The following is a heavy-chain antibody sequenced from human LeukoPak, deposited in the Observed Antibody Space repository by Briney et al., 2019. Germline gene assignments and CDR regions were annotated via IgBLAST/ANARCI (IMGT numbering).Heavy chain of an antibody. CDR1: GFTFSGSA. J-gene: IGHJ4*02. CDR2: IRSKANSYAT. V-gene: IGHV3-73*01. CDR3: TKIYGDYDGYYFDY. D-gene: IGHD4-17*01. Sequence: GGSLRLSCAASGFTFSGSAMHWVRQASGKGLEWVGRIRSKANSYATAYAASVKGRFTISRDDSKNTAYLQMNNLKTEDTAVYYCTKIYGDYDGYYFDYWGQGALVTVSS.